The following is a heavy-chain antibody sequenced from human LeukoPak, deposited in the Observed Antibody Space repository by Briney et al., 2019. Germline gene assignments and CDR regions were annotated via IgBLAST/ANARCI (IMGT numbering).Heavy chain of an antibody. D-gene: IGHD1-26*01. Sequence: PGGSLRLSCAASGFTFSDYYMSWIRQAPGKGLEWVSYISSSGSTIYYADSAKGRFTISRDNAKNSLYLQMNSLRAEDTAVYYCASYSGSYHPFDYWGQGTLVTVSS. J-gene: IGHJ4*02. V-gene: IGHV3-11*01. CDR2: ISSSGSTI. CDR1: GFTFSDYY. CDR3: ASYSGSYHPFDY.